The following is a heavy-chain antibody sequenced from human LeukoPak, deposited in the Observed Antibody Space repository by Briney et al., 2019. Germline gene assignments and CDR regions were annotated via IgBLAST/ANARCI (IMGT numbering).Heavy chain of an antibody. D-gene: IGHD3-3*01. CDR2: IHYSGST. Sequence: SETLSLTCTVSGGSISSGDYYWGWIRQPPGKGLEWIGYIHYSGSTYYNPSLKSRVTISVDTSKNQFSLKLSSVTAADTAVYYCARGVADFGVVILSNWGQGTLVTVSS. J-gene: IGHJ4*02. CDR3: ARGVADFGVVILSN. CDR1: GGSISSGDYY. V-gene: IGHV4-30-4*01.